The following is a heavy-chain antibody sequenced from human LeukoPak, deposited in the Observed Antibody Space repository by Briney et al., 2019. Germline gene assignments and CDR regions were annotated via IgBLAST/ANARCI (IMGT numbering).Heavy chain of an antibody. V-gene: IGHV4-59*02. D-gene: IGHD7-27*01. CDR2: IYHTWST. J-gene: IGHJ4*02. CDR3: ASRKLGNDY. CDR1: GGSVSDYY. Sequence: SETLSLTCTISGGSVSDYYWSLIRQSPGKGLEFIGYIYHTWSTCYSPSLKSRVTISADTSQNQFSLKLSSVTAADTAVYYCASRKLGNDYWGQGTLVTVSS.